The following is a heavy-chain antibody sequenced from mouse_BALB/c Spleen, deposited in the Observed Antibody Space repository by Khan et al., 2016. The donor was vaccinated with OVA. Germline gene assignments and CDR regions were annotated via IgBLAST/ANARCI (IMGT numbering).Heavy chain of an antibody. CDR2: INPNNGDS. D-gene: IGHD2-1*01. Sequence: QVQLQQPGAELVKPGTSVKISCKASGYTFTSYYMYWVKQRPGQGLEWIGGINPNNGDSNFNEKFKSKATLTVDKSSSTAYMQLGILTSEDSAVYYWARSGYGNPFAYWGQGTLVTGSA. CDR1: GYTFTSYY. CDR3: ARSGYGNPFAY. V-gene: IGHV1S81*02. J-gene: IGHJ3*01.